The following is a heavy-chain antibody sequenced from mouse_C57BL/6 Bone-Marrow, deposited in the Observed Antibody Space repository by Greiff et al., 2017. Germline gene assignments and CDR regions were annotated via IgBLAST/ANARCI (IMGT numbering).Heavy chain of an antibody. V-gene: IGHV1-50*01. CDR2: IDPSDSYT. CDR3: ARGEIYYGNYDLFDY. J-gene: IGHJ2*01. CDR1: GYTFTSYW. Sequence: VQLQQSGAELVKPGASVKLSCKASGYTFTSYWMQWVKQRPGQGLEWIGEIDPSDSYTNYNQKFKGKATLTVDTSSSPAYMPLSSLTSEDSAVYYCARGEIYYGNYDLFDYWGQGTTLTVSS. D-gene: IGHD2-1*01.